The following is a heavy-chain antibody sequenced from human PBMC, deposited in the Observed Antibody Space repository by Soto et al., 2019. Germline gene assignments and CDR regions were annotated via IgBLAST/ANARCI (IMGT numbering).Heavy chain of an antibody. Sequence: QAQVVQSGAEVRKPGSSVKLSCKASEGTFNSYAIAWVRQAPGQGLEWMRGIIPYYNTLNYAQKFQDRVTITADDSTNTVYMELSSLRSDDTAVYFCASGASRWYPYFFDSWAQGTLVTVSS. CDR3: ASGASRWYPYFFDS. D-gene: IGHD6-13*01. CDR2: IIPYYNTL. V-gene: IGHV1-69*01. J-gene: IGHJ4*02. CDR1: EGTFNSYA.